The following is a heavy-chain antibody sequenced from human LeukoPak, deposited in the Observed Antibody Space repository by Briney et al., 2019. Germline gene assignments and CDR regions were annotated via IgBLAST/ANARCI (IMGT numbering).Heavy chain of an antibody. Sequence: ASVKVSCKTSGYSFSSYDISWVRQAPGQGLEWMGWISIYKGNTNYAQKFQGRVTMTRNTSTNTAYMELRSLRSDDTAVYYCARDPSGSYDFDYWGQGSLVTVSS. D-gene: IGHD1-26*01. CDR3: ARDPSGSYDFDY. CDR1: GYSFSSYD. CDR2: ISIYKGNT. J-gene: IGHJ4*02. V-gene: IGHV1-18*01.